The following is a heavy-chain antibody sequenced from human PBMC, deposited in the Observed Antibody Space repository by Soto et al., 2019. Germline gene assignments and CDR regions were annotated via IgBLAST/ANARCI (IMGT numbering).Heavy chain of an antibody. CDR3: AHRLGAYGHFDY. D-gene: IGHD5-12*01. CDR1: GFSLSTSGVG. V-gene: IGHV2-5*02. CDR2: IYWDDDK. J-gene: IGHJ4*02. Sequence: QITLKESGPTLVKSTQTLTLTCSFSGFSLSTSGVGVGWISQPPGKALEWLALIYWDDDKRYSPSLKSRLTIIKDTSKNQVVLTMTNMDPVDTATYYCAHRLGAYGHFDYWGQGTLVTVSS.